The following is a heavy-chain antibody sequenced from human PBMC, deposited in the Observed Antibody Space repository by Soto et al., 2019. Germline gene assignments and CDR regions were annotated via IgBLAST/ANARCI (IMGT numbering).Heavy chain of an antibody. D-gene: IGHD3-10*01. Sequence: ASVKVSCKASGYTFTSYGISWVRQAPGQGLEWMGWISAYNGNTNYAQKLQGRVTMTTDTSTSTAYMELRSLRSDDTAVYYCAQWLYGSGTNRFDPWGQGTLVTVSS. CDR2: ISAYNGNT. J-gene: IGHJ5*02. CDR1: GYTFTSYG. CDR3: AQWLYGSGTNRFDP. V-gene: IGHV1-18*01.